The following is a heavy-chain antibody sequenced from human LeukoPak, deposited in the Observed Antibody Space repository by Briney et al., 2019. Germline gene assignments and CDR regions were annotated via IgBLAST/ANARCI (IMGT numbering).Heavy chain of an antibody. CDR3: AKPGGRVGESLNGIDY. J-gene: IGHJ4*02. CDR2: IQYDGSNK. Sequence: GGSLRLSCAASGFAFSNYGLHWVRQAPGKGLEWVAFIQYDGSNKFHTDSVKGRFTISRDNSKNTLFLQMNSLRAEDTAVYYCAKPGGRVGESLNGIDYWGQGTLVSVS. V-gene: IGHV3-30*02. CDR1: GFAFSNYG. D-gene: IGHD3-10*01.